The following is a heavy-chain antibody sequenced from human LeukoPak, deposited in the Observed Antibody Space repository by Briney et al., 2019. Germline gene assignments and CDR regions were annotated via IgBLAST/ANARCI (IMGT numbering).Heavy chain of an antibody. J-gene: IGHJ3*02. CDR1: GGSISSYY. Sequence: SETLSLTCTVSGGSISSYYWSWIRQPAGKGLEWIGRIYTSGSTNYNPSLKSRVTISVDTSKNQFSLKLSSVTAADTAVYYCARREAVAGAFDIWGQGTMVTVSS. CDR2: IYTSGST. D-gene: IGHD6-19*01. V-gene: IGHV4-4*07. CDR3: ARREAVAGAFDI.